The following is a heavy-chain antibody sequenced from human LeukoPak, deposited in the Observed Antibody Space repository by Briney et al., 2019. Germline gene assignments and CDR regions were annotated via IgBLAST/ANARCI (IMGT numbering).Heavy chain of an antibody. J-gene: IGHJ5*02. CDR2: IYTSGTI. CDR3: ARRAQGYGGNSALEWFDP. Sequence: PSETLSLTCTVSGGSISSYYWSWIRQPAGTALEWIGRIYTSGTITYNPSLKSRVTMTVDTSKNQFSLKLSSVTAADTAVYYCARRAQGYGGNSALEWFDPWGQGTLVTVSS. CDR1: GGSISSYY. V-gene: IGHV4-4*07. D-gene: IGHD4-23*01.